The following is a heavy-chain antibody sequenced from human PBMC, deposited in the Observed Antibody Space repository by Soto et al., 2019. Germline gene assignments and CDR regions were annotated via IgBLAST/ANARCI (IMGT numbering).Heavy chain of an antibody. CDR2: INPSGGST. J-gene: IGHJ4*02. CDR3: ARDLGSYDSSGYYSYYFDY. V-gene: IGHV1-46*01. CDR1: GYTFTSYY. D-gene: IGHD3-22*01. Sequence: SVKVSCKASGYTFTSYYMHWVRQAPGQGLEWMGIINPSGGSTSYAQKFQGRVTMTRDTSTSTVYMELSSLRSEDTAVYYCARDLGSYDSSGYYSYYFDYWGQGTLVTVSS.